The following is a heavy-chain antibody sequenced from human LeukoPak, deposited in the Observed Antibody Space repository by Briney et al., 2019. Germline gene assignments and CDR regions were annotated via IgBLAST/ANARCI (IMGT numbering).Heavy chain of an antibody. CDR1: GYTFTSCY. V-gene: IGHV1-46*01. CDR3: ARADRGGSY. Sequence: ASVKVSCKAAGYTFTSCYMHWVRQAPGQGLEWMGIINPSGGSTSYAEKFQGRVTMTRDTSTSTVYMELSSLRSEDTAVYSCARADRGGSYWGQGTLVTVSS. CDR2: INPSGGST. J-gene: IGHJ4*02. D-gene: IGHD3-10*01.